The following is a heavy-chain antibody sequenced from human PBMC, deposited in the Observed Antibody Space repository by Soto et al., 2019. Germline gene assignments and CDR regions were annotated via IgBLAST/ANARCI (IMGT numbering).Heavy chain of an antibody. D-gene: IGHD3-3*01. CDR3: TTAGGITILGVVITLYCFDD. CDR1: GFTFSNAW. V-gene: IGHV3-15*01. J-gene: IGHJ4*02. Sequence: GSLRLSCAASGFTFSNAWMSWVRQAPGKGLEWVGRIKSKTDGGTTDYAAPVKGRFTISRDDSKNTLYLQMNSLKTEDTAVYYCTTAGGITILGVVITLYCFDDWGQGTPVTVSS. CDR2: IKSKTDGGTT.